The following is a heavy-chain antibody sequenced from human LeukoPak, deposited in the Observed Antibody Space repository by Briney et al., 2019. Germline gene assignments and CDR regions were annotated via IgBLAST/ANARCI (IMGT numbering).Heavy chain of an antibody. CDR3: ARGYDCSSTSCYADFDY. V-gene: IGHV1-2*04. D-gene: IGHD2-2*01. Sequence: ASVKVSCKASGYTFTGYYMHWVRQAPGQGLEWMGWINPNSGGTNYAQKFQGWVTMTRDTSISTAYMELSRLRSDDTAVDYCARGYDCSSTSCYADFDYWGQGTLVTVSS. CDR1: GYTFTGYY. CDR2: INPNSGGT. J-gene: IGHJ4*02.